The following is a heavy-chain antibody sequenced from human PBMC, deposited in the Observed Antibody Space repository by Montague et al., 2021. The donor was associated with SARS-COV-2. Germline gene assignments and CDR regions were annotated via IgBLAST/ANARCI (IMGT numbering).Heavy chain of an antibody. CDR1: GFTFGSYA. D-gene: IGHD6-19*01. Sequence: SLRLSCAASGFTFGSYAMSWVRQTPGKGLEWVSALSGSGGSLYYADSVKGRFTISRDNSKNTVYLWVNSLRADDTALYYCAKVLGGWFPFPADYWGQGTLVTVSS. CDR3: AKVLGGWFPFPADY. J-gene: IGHJ4*02. CDR2: LSGSGGSL. V-gene: IGHV3-23*01.